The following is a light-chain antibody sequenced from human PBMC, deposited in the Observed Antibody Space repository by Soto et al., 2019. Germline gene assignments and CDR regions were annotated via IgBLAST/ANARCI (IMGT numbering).Light chain of an antibody. CDR3: QQYNSYSET. J-gene: IGKJ1*01. V-gene: IGKV1-5*01. CDR1: QSITTY. Sequence: DIQMTQSGSSLSASVGDRVTITCRASQSITTYLNWYQQKPGKAPKLLIYDASSLESGVPSRFSGSGSGTEFTLTISSLQPDDFATYYCQQYNSYSETFGQGTKVDIK. CDR2: DAS.